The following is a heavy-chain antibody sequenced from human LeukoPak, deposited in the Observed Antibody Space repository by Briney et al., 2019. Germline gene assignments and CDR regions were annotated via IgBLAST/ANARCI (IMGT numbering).Heavy chain of an antibody. Sequence: SETLSLTCAVSGDSIRTSNWWSWVRQPPGKGLEWIGEIYHSGSTNYNPSLKSRVTISIDKSKNQFSLKLSSVTAADTAVYYCARGRPPPDSNVLKWFGEQGFDYWGQGTLVTVSS. CDR2: IYHSGST. V-gene: IGHV4-4*02. CDR1: GDSIRTSNW. CDR3: ARGRPPPDSNVLKWFGEQGFDY. J-gene: IGHJ4*02. D-gene: IGHD3-10*01.